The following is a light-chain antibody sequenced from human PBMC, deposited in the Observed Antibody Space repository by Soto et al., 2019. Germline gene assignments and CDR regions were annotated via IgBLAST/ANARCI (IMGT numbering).Light chain of an antibody. CDR3: HQYCSSPPYT. Sequence: EIVLTQSPGTLSLSPGERATLSCRASQSVSSSYLAWYQQKPGQAPRLLIYGASSRATGIPDRFSGSGSGTAFTLTISRLEPQDFAVYYCHQYCSSPPYTFGQGTKLEIK. V-gene: IGKV3-20*01. J-gene: IGKJ2*01. CDR2: GAS. CDR1: QSVSSSY.